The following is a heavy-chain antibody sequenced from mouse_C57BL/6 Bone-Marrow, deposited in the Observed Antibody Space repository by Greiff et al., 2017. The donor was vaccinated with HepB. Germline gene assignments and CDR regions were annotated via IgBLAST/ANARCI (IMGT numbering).Heavy chain of an antibody. CDR2: INPSNGGT. J-gene: IGHJ1*03. V-gene: IGHV1-53*01. CDR3: ARDLPGGYYVYWYFDV. Sequence: VQLQQPGTELVKPGASVKLSCKASGYTFTSYWMHWVKQRPGQGLEWIGNINPSNGGTNYNEKFKSKATLTVDKSSSTAYMQLSSLTSEDSAVYYCARDLPGGYYVYWYFDVWGTGTTVTVSS. D-gene: IGHD1-1*02. CDR1: GYTFTSYW.